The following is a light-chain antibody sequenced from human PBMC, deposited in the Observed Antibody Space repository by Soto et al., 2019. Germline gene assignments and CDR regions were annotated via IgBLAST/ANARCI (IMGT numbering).Light chain of an antibody. J-gene: IGLJ2*01. V-gene: IGLV2-14*01. CDR3: SSYTTSSILDVI. CDR1: SNDIGGYRF. Sequence: QSVLTQPASVSGSPGQSITISCTGTSNDIGGYRFVSWYQHHPGKAPKLMIYEVSNRPSGVSNRFSGSKSGNTASLTISGLQAEDEANYYCSSYTTSSILDVIFGGGTKVTVL. CDR2: EVS.